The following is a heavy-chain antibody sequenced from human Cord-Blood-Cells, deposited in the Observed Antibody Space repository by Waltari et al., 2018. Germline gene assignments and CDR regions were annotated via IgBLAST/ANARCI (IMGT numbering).Heavy chain of an antibody. J-gene: IGHJ6*03. Sequence: QVQLVQSGAEVKKPGASVKVSCKASGYTFTGYYMHWVRQAPGQGLEWRGWINPNSGGTNYAQKFQGRVTMTRDTSISTAYMELSRLRSDDTAVYYCARVGACSSTSCYSYYYYYYMDVWGKGTTVTVSS. V-gene: IGHV1-2*02. D-gene: IGHD2-2*02. CDR1: GYTFTGYY. CDR2: INPNSGGT. CDR3: ARVGACSSTSCYSYYYYYYMDV.